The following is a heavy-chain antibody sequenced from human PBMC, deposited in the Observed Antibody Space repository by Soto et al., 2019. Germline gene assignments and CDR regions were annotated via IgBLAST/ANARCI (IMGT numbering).Heavy chain of an antibody. V-gene: IGHV3-48*04. CDR3: ARAPRWLDY. CDR2: ISSSSSTI. J-gene: IGHJ4*02. CDR1: GFTFSSYS. D-gene: IGHD2-15*01. Sequence: GGFLRLSCAASGFTFSSYSMNWVRQAPGKGLEWVSYISSSSSTIYYADSVKGRCTISRDNAKNSLYLQRNSLRAEDMAVYYCARAPRWLDYWGQGTLVTVSS.